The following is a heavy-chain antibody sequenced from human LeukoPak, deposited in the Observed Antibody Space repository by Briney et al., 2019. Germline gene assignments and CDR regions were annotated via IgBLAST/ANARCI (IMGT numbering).Heavy chain of an antibody. D-gene: IGHD6-13*01. CDR2: IHYSGST. CDR3: AAAGTKWWNWFDP. V-gene: IGHV4-39*07. Sequence: SETLSLTCTVSGGSISSSSYYWGWIRQPPGKGLEWIGSIHYSGSTNYNPSLKSRVTISVDTSKNQFSLKLSSVTAADTAVYYCAAAGTKWWNWFDPWGQGTLVTVSS. J-gene: IGHJ5*02. CDR1: GGSISSSSYY.